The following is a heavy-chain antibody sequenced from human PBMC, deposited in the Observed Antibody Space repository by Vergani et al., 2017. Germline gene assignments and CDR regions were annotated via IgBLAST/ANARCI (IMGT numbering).Heavy chain of an antibody. D-gene: IGHD6-6*01. Sequence: QVQLQQWGAGLLKPSETLSLTCAVYGGSFSGYYWSWIRQPPGKGLEWIGEINHSGSTNYNPSLKSRVTISVDTSKNQFSLKLSSVTAADTDVYYCAWPRLLAARTRAFDIWGQGTMVTVSS. CDR2: INHSGST. V-gene: IGHV4-34*01. J-gene: IGHJ3*02. CDR3: AWPRLLAARTRAFDI. CDR1: GGSFSGYY.